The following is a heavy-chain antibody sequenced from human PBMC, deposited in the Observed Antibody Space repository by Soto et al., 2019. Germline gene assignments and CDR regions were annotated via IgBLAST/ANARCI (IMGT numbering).Heavy chain of an antibody. V-gene: IGHV1-18*04. CDR3: ARDPQTVAGAGIWY. D-gene: IGHD6-13*01. CDR2: ISGYNGDT. Sequence: QVQLVQSGAEVKKPGASVKVSCKASGYTFTSYGISWVRQAPGQGLEWMGWISGYNGDTNYAQKLQGRVTMTTDTSTNAAYMELRSLRSDDTAVYYCARDPQTVAGAGIWYWGQGTLVTVSS. CDR1: GYTFTSYG. J-gene: IGHJ4*02.